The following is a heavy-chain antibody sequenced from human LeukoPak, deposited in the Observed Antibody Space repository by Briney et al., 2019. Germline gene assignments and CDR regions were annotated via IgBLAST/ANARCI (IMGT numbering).Heavy chain of an antibody. Sequence: PGGSLRLSCAASGFTFSSYAMSWVRQAPGKGLEWVSTFSGSGAGTYYADSVKGRFTISRDNSKNTLYLQMNSLRAEDTAVYYCAKDRTIVVVISLFDYWGQGTLVTVSS. CDR3: AKDRTIVVVISLFDY. CDR2: FSGSGAGT. V-gene: IGHV3-23*01. CDR1: GFTFSSYA. D-gene: IGHD3-22*01. J-gene: IGHJ4*02.